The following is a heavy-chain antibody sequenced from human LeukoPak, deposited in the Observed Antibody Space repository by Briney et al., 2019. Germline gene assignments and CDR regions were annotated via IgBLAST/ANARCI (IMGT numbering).Heavy chain of an antibody. CDR2: IYHSGST. Sequence: SGTLSLTCAVSGGSISSSNWWSWVRQPPGKGLEWIGEIYHSGSTNYNPSLKSRVTISVDKSKNQFSLKLSSVTAADTAVYYCARRGYYDSSGYFGYWGQGTLVTVSS. CDR3: ARRGYYDSSGYFGY. V-gene: IGHV4-4*02. CDR1: GGSISSSNW. D-gene: IGHD3-22*01. J-gene: IGHJ4*02.